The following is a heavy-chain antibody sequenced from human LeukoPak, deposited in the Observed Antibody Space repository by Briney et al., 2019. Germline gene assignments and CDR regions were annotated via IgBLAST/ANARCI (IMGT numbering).Heavy chain of an antibody. CDR3: LRRGDSSGYPRSYYFDY. D-gene: IGHD3-22*01. CDR1: GYSFSSDW. Sequence: PGESLKISCKASGYSFSSDWIAWVRQMPGKGLEWMGVIYPDDSDTRYSPSFQGQVTISADKSISTAYLQWSSLRASDTAMYYCLRRGDSSGYPRSYYFDYWGQGTLVTVSS. J-gene: IGHJ4*02. V-gene: IGHV5-51*01. CDR2: IYPDDSDT.